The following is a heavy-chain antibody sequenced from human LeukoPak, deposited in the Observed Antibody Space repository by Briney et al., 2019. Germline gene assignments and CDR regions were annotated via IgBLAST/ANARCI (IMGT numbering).Heavy chain of an antibody. CDR2: ISWNSRYI. Sequence: PGGSLRLSCAASGFTFDDYAMHWVRQVPGKGLEWVSSISWNSRYIGYADSVKGRFTISRDSARNSLYLQMDNLRAEDTALYYCAKENTKSLWKAAFDHWGQGTLVTVSS. V-gene: IGHV3-9*01. D-gene: IGHD3-16*02. CDR1: GFTFDDYA. J-gene: IGHJ4*02. CDR3: AKENTKSLWKAAFDH.